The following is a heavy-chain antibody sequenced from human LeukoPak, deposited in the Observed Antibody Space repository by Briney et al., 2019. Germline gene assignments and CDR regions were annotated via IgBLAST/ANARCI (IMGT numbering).Heavy chain of an antibody. CDR3: ARPLSRVAAAGTGY. Sequence: ASVKVSCKASGYTFTGYYMHWVRQAPGQGLEWMGWINPNSGGTNYAQKFQGRVTMTRDTSISTAYMELSRLRSDDTAVYYCARPLSRVAAAGTGYWGQGTLVTVSS. J-gene: IGHJ4*02. CDR2: INPNSGGT. CDR1: GYTFTGYY. D-gene: IGHD6-13*01. V-gene: IGHV1-2*02.